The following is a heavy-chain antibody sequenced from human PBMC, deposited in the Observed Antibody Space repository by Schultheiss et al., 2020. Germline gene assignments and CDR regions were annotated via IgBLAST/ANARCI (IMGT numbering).Heavy chain of an antibody. CDR2: MNSDGSRT. J-gene: IGHJ4*02. CDR3: VRGGYYDNSGYASPGY. V-gene: IGHV3-74*01. Sequence: GGSLRLSCAASGFTFSSYWMHWVRQAPGKGLVWVSRMNSDGSRTNYADSVKGRFTTSRDNAKNTLYLQMNSLRAEDTAVYYCVRGGYYDNSGYASPGYWGQGTLVTVAS. CDR1: GFTFSSYW. D-gene: IGHD3-22*01.